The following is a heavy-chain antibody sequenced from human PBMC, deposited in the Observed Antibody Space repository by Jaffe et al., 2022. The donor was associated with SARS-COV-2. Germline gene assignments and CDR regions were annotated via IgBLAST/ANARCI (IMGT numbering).Heavy chain of an antibody. CDR2: ISWNSGSK. J-gene: IGHJ3*02. D-gene: IGHD3-10*01. V-gene: IGHV3-9*01. CDR3: AKDSGSGSEGLRDAFDI. CDR1: GFTFDDYA. Sequence: EVQLVESGGDLVQPGRSLRLSCAASGFTFDDYAMHWVRQAPGKGLEWVSGISWNSGSKAYADSVKGRFTISRDNAKNSLDLQMNSLRTEDTALYYCAKDSGSGSEGLRDAFDIWGQGTKVTVSS.